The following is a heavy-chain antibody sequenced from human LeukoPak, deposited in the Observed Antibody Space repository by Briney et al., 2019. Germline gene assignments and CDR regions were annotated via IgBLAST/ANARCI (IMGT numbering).Heavy chain of an antibody. Sequence: ASVKVSCKASGYTFTGYYMHWVRQAPGQGLEWMGWINPNSGGTNYAQKFQGRVTMTRDTSISTAYMELSRLRSDDTAVYYCAREVSATMVRGFQRRDFDYWGQGTLVTVSS. J-gene: IGHJ4*02. CDR2: INPNSGGT. CDR1: GYTFTGYY. CDR3: AREVSATMVRGFQRRDFDY. V-gene: IGHV1-2*02. D-gene: IGHD3-10*01.